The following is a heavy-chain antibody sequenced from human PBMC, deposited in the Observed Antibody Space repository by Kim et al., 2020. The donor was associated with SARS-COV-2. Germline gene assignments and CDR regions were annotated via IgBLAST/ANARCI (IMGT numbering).Heavy chain of an antibody. Sequence: GGSLRLSCAASGFTFSAHWMSWVRQAPGKGLEWMAKIKYDGSEQYYVDFVKGRCTVSRDNAKNSVYLQMNNVRPEDAAMYYCAKEARWSFESWGQGILVT. V-gene: IGHV3-7*03. CDR1: GFTFSAHW. D-gene: IGHD2-15*01. CDR2: IKYDGSEQ. J-gene: IGHJ4*02. CDR3: AKEARWSFES.